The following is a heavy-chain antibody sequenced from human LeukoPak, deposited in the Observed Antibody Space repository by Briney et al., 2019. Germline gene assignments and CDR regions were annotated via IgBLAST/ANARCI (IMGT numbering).Heavy chain of an antibody. D-gene: IGHD3-22*01. CDR3: ARDWASYDSSGYYFPVFDP. CDR2: IYYSGST. J-gene: IGHJ5*02. CDR1: GGSINSYY. Sequence: KPSETLSLTCTGSGGSINSYYWSWIRQPPGKGLEWIGYIYYSGSTNYNPSLKSRVTISIDTSKNRFSLKLSSVTSADTAVYYCARDWASYDSSGYYFPVFDPWGQGTLVTVSS. V-gene: IGHV4-59*01.